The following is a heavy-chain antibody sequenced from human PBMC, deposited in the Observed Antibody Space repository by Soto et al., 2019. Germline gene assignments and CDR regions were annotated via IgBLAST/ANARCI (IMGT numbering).Heavy chain of an antibody. CDR3: ARNGGSGYYVHFDY. V-gene: IGHV3-23*01. D-gene: IGHD3-22*01. CDR1: GFTFSSYA. Sequence: GGSLRLSCAASGFTFSSYAMSWVRQAPGEGLEWVSAISGSGGSTYYADSVKGRFTISRDNSKNTLYLQMNSLRAEDTAVYYCARNGGSGYYVHFDYWGQGTLVTVSS. CDR2: ISGSGGST. J-gene: IGHJ4*02.